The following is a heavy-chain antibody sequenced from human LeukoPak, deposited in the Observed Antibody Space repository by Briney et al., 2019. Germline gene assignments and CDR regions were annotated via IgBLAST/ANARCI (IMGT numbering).Heavy chain of an antibody. J-gene: IGHJ6*02. V-gene: IGHV1-69*13. CDR1: GGTFSSYA. D-gene: IGHD6-13*01. CDR3: ARGARSSSWRDYYYYYGMDV. CDR2: IIPIFGTA. Sequence: SVKVSCKASGGTFSSYAISWVRQAPGQGLEWMGGIIPIFGTANYAQKFQGRVTITADESTSTAYMELSSLRSEDTAVYYCARGARSSSWRDYYYYYGMDVWGQGTTATVSS.